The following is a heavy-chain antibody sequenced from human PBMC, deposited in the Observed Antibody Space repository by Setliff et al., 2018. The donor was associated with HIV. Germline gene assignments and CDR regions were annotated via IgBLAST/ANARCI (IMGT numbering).Heavy chain of an antibody. J-gene: IGHJ4*02. D-gene: IGHD2-15*01. CDR1: GGSFSGYY. CDR2: INHSGST. CDR3: ARGDSEHY. Sequence: PSETLSLTCAVYGGSFSGYYWSWIRQPPGKGLEWIGEINHSGSTNYNPSLKSRVTISVDTSKNQFSLKLNSVAAADTAVYYCARGDSEHYWGQGTRVTVSS. V-gene: IGHV4-34*01.